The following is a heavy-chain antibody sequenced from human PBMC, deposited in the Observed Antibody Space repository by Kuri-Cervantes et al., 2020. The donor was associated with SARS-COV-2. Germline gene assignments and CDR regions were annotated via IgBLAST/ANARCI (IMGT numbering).Heavy chain of an antibody. CDR1: GSTFSSYG. Sequence: LTCAAYGSTFSSYGMHWVSQAPGEGREWVAVIWYDGSNKYYADSVKGRFTISRDNSTNTLYLQMNSLRAEDTAVYYCAREGVVGATTYYYGMDVWGQGTTVTVSS. CDR2: IWYDGSNK. D-gene: IGHD1-26*01. V-gene: IGHV3-33*01. CDR3: AREGVVGATTYYYGMDV. J-gene: IGHJ6*02.